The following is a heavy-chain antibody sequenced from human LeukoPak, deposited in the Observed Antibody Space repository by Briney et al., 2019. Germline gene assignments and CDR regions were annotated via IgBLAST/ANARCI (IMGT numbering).Heavy chain of an antibody. CDR2: ISYDGSNK. V-gene: IGHV3-30*18. CDR1: GFTLSSYG. J-gene: IGHJ5*02. D-gene: IGHD3-10*01. CDR3: AKVGGSSFELLWFGELLDDNWFDP. Sequence: GRSLRLSCAASGFTLSSYGMHWVRQAPGKGLGWVAVISYDGSNKYYADSVKGRFTISRDNSKNTLYLQMNSLRAEDTAVYYCAKVGGSSFELLWFGELLDDNWFDPWGQGTLVTVSS.